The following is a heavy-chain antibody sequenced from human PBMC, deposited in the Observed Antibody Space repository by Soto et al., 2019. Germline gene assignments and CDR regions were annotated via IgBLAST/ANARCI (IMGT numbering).Heavy chain of an antibody. Sequence: QVQLVQSGAEVKKPGSSVKVSCKASGDTFSSNAINWMRQAPGQGLEWMGGINPIFGTAKYAQKLQGRVTITADKSTSTAYMELSSPRAEDPAVYYCAREAAAGRNWLNPWGQGALVTGSS. D-gene: IGHD6-13*01. CDR3: AREAAAGRNWLNP. V-gene: IGHV1-69*06. CDR1: GDTFSSNA. J-gene: IGHJ5*02. CDR2: INPIFGTA.